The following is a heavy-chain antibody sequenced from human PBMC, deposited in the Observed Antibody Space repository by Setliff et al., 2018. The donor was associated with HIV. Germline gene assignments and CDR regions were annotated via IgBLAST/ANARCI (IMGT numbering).Heavy chain of an antibody. Sequence: SETLSLTCTVSGGSISSYYWSWIRQPPGKGLEWIGYIYYSGSTYYNPSLKSRVTISVDTSKNQFSLKLSSVTAADTAVYYCARGADMVHDAFDIWGQGTMVTVSS. CDR3: ARGADMVHDAFDI. CDR1: GGSISSYY. J-gene: IGHJ3*02. V-gene: IGHV4-59*04. D-gene: IGHD3-10*01. CDR2: IYYSGST.